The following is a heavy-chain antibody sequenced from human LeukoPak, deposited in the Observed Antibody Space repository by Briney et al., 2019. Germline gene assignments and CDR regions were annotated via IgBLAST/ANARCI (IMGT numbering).Heavy chain of an antibody. D-gene: IGHD1-26*01. V-gene: IGHV3-7*03. CDR2: IKQDGSEK. CDR3: AKSGGYGLIDY. J-gene: IGHJ4*02. CDR1: GFTFSSYW. Sequence: GGSLRLSCAASGFTFSSYWMSWVRQAPGKGLEWVANIKQDGSEKYYVDSVRGRFTISRDNAKNSVYLQMNSLRAEDTAMYYCAKSGGYGLIDYWGQGTRVTVSS.